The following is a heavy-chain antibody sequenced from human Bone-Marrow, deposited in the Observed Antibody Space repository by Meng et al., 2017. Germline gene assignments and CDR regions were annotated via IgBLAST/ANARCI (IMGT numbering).Heavy chain of an antibody. V-gene: IGHV3-23*01. CDR3: TTVDMVRGVIITYYFDY. D-gene: IGHD3-10*01. CDR1: GFTFSSYA. J-gene: IGHJ4*02. CDR2: ISGSGGST. Sequence: GGSLRLSCAASGFTFSSYAMSWVRQAPGKGLEWVSAISGSGGSTYYADSVKGRFTISRDNSKNTLYLQMNSLKTEDTAVYYCTTVDMVRGVIITYYFDYWGQGTLVTVSS.